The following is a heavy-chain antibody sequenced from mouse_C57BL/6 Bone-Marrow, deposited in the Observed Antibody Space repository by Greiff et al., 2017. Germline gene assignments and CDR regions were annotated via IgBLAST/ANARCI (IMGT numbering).Heavy chain of an antibody. CDR2: IYPGNSDT. D-gene: IGHD2-3*01. J-gene: IGHJ3*01. CDR1: GYTFTSYW. CDR3: TRAAGWLLQAWFAY. V-gene: IGHV1-5*01. Sequence: VQLQQSGTVLARPGASVKMSCKTSGYTFTSYWMHWVKQRPGQGLEWIGAIYPGNSDTSYNQKFKGKAKLTAVTSASTAYMELSSLTNEDSAVYYCTRAAGWLLQAWFAYWGRGTLVTVSA.